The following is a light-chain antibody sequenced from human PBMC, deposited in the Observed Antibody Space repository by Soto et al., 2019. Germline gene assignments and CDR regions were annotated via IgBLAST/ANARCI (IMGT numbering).Light chain of an antibody. CDR3: ATWDDSLNGYI. J-gene: IGLJ1*01. CDR1: SSNVGSNT. Sequence: QSVLTQPPSASGTPGQRVTISCSGSSSNVGSNTVNWYQQLPGTAPKLLLYSNNQRPSGVPDRFSVSKSATSAALAISGLQSEYEGDYYCATWDDSLNGYIFGAGTMVTV. CDR2: SNN. V-gene: IGLV1-44*01.